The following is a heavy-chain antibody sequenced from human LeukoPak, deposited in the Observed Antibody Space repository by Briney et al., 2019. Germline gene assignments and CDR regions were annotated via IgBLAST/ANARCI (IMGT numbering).Heavy chain of an antibody. J-gene: IGHJ4*02. CDR1: GFTFSSHG. CDR3: AKDLVEAGILFHL. Sequence: GGSLTLSCEVSGFTFSSHGMQWVRQLPGKGMEWVAFIRRDGSNQYYVNSVKARFTISRHNSKNTLYLQMNSLRTEYTAVYYCAKDLVEAGILFHLWGQGTLVTVSS. V-gene: IGHV3-30*02. CDR2: IRRDGSNQ. D-gene: IGHD6-19*01.